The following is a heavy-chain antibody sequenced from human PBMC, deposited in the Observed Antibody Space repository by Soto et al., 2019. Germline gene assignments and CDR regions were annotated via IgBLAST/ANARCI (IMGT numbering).Heavy chain of an antibody. CDR3: ASQTSCSSTSCYKASPYYFDY. V-gene: IGHV4-34*12. Sequence: PSETLSLTCAVYGGSFSGYYWSWIRQPPGKGLEWFGIIFYSGSTYYNPSLKSRVTISVDTSKNQFSLKLSSVTAADTAVYYCASQTSCSSTSCYKASPYYFDYWGQGTLVTVSS. CDR2: IFYSGST. J-gene: IGHJ4*02. D-gene: IGHD2-2*01. CDR1: GGSFSGYY.